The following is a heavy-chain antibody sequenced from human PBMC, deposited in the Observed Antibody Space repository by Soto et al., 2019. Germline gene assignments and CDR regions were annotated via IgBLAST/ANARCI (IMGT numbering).Heavy chain of an antibody. CDR3: ARMTSFGSLYWFDT. CDR2: MNPGSGDT. CDR1: GYTFTNND. J-gene: IGHJ5*02. V-gene: IGHV1-8*01. D-gene: IGHD5-18*01. Sequence: ASVKVSCKASGYTFTNNDVTCVRQATGQGLEWMGWMNPGSGDTGYAQKFQGRVTMTRNISKATAYMELSSLRSEDTAIYYCARMTSFGSLYWFDTWGQGTLVTVSS.